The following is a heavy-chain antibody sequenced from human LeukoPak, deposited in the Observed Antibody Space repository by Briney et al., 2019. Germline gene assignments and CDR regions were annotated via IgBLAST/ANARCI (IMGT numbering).Heavy chain of an antibody. CDR2: IIPILGIA. J-gene: IGHJ5*02. Sequence: SVKVSCKASGGTFSSYTISWVRQAPGQGLEWMGRIIPILGIANYAQKFQGRVTITADKSTSTAYMELGSLRSEDTAVYYCARSGEVVPAAITTTLGWFDPWGQGTLVTVSS. CDR3: ARSGEVVPAAITTTLGWFDP. CDR1: GGTFSSYT. V-gene: IGHV1-69*02. D-gene: IGHD2-2*01.